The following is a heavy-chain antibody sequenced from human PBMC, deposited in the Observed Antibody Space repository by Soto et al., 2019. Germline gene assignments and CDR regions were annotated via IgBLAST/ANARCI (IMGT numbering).Heavy chain of an antibody. CDR3: ARGRRITMVRGVIIKGRFDY. V-gene: IGHV4-34*01. CDR1: GGSFSGYY. D-gene: IGHD3-10*01. Sequence: QVQLQQWGAGLLKPSETLSLTCAVYGGSFSGYYWSWIRQPPGKGLEWTGEINHSGSTNYNPSLKSRGIISVDESKNKFALKLSSVTGADTAVYYCARGRRITMVRGVIIKGRFDYWGQGTLVTVSS. J-gene: IGHJ4*02. CDR2: INHSGST.